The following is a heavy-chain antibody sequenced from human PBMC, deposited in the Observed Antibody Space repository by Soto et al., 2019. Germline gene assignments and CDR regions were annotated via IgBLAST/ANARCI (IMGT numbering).Heavy chain of an antibody. CDR1: GFTFSSYG. CDR3: ARDRTYYGSGSKGMDF. J-gene: IGHJ6*02. D-gene: IGHD3-10*01. CDR2: IRYDGSNK. V-gene: IGHV3-30*02. Sequence: VGSLRLSCVAAGFTFSSYGMHWVRQAPGKGLEWLAIIRYDGSNKYYGDSVKGRFTISRDNSKNTLYLEMNSLRAEDTAVYYCARDRTYYGSGSKGMDFWGQGTTVTVSS.